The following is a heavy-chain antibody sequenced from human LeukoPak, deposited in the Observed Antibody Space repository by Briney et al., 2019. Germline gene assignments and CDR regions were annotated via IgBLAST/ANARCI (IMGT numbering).Heavy chain of an antibody. D-gene: IGHD6-13*01. CDR2: IKQDGSEK. CDR1: GFTFSSYW. J-gene: IGHJ6*03. Sequence: GGSLRLSCAASGFTFSSYWVSWVRQAPGKGLEWVANIKQDGSEKYYVDSVKGRFTISRDNAKNSLYLQMNSLRAEDTAVYYCARDKTEKTGIAAAGTPSGFSMDVWGKGTTVTVSS. CDR3: ARDKTEKTGIAAAGTPSGFSMDV. V-gene: IGHV3-7*01.